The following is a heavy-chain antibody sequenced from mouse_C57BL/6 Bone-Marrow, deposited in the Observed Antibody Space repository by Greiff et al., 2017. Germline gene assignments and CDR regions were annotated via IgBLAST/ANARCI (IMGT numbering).Heavy chain of an antibody. V-gene: IGHV1-72*01. Sequence: QVQLQQPGAELVKPGASVKLSCKASGYTFTSYWMHWVKQRPGRGLEWIGRIDPNSGGTKYNEKFKSKATLTVDKPSSTAYMQLSSLTSEDSAVYYCARSLITTVVATDAMDYWGQGTSVTVSS. CDR2: IDPNSGGT. CDR3: ARSLITTVVATDAMDY. J-gene: IGHJ4*01. CDR1: GYTFTSYW. D-gene: IGHD1-1*01.